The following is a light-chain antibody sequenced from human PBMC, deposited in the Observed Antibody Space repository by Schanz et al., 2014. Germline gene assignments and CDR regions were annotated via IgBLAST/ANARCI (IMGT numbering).Light chain of an antibody. Sequence: EIVLTQSPATLSLSPGERATLSCRASQNVASYLAWYQQRPGRAPRLLIYDASNRATGIPARFSGSGSGTDFTLTINSLQAEDVAVYYCQQYYITPWTLGQGTKVEIK. CDR3: QQYYITPWT. CDR2: DAS. CDR1: QNVASY. V-gene: IGKV3-11*01. J-gene: IGKJ1*01.